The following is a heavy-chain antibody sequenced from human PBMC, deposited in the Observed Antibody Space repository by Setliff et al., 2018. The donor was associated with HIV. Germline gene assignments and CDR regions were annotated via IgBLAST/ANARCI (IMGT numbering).Heavy chain of an antibody. CDR2: IYPGDSDT. D-gene: IGHD3-9*01. CDR1: GYIFTNYW. CDR3: ARQGDYHILTGYYSGPHDAFDI. V-gene: IGHV5-51*01. J-gene: IGHJ3*02. Sequence: GESLKISCQASGYIFTNYWIAWVRQMPGRGLEWMGIIYPGDSDTRYGPSFQGQVTISADKSISTAYLQWSSLKASDTAMYYCARQGDYHILTGYYSGPHDAFDIWGQGTMVTVSS.